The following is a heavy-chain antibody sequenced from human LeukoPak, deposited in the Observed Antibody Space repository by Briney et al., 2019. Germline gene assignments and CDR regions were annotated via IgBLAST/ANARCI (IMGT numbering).Heavy chain of an antibody. CDR1: GYTFTSYD. CDR2: MNPNSGNT. Sequence: ASVKVSCKASGYTFTSYDINWVRQATGQGLEWMGWMNPNSGNTGYAQKFQGRVTMTRNTSISTAYIELSSLRSEDTAVYYCARGPIAVAGHFDYWGQGTLVTVSS. CDR3: ARGPIAVAGHFDY. J-gene: IGHJ4*02. V-gene: IGHV1-8*01. D-gene: IGHD6-19*01.